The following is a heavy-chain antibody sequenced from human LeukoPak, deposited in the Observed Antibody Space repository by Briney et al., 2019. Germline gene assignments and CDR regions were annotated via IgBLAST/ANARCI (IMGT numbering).Heavy chain of an antibody. CDR2: IQQDGSER. CDR1: GFTFKAYW. Sequence: GGSLRLSCAASGFTFKAYWMSWVRQAPGTGLEWVANIQQDGSERMYVDSVKGRFTISRDNARNSLYLEMNSLRAEDTAVYYCARLRYTYGKNFDYWGQGTLVTVSS. D-gene: IGHD5-18*01. V-gene: IGHV3-7*01. J-gene: IGHJ4*02. CDR3: ARLRYTYGKNFDY.